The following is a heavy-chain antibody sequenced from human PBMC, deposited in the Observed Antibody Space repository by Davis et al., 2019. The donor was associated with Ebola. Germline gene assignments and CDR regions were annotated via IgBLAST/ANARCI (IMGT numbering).Heavy chain of an antibody. CDR1: GGSFSGYY. CDR2: INHSGST. V-gene: IGHV4-34*01. Sequence: PSETLSLTCAVYGGSFSGYYWSWIRQPPGKGLEWIGEINHSGSTNYNPSLKSRVTISVDTSKNQFSLKLSSVTAADTAVYYCARGGPQTLDVWGKGTTVTVSS. CDR3: ARGGPQTLDV. J-gene: IGHJ6*04.